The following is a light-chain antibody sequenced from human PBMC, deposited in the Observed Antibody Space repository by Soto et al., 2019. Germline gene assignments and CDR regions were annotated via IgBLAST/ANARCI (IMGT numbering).Light chain of an antibody. CDR3: QAWGAGFSVV. CDR2: VNTDGSH. CDR1: SGHSSYA. V-gene: IGLV4-69*01. J-gene: IGLJ2*01. Sequence: QLVLTQSPSASASLGASVKLTCTLSSGHSSYASAWHQQQPEKGPRYLMKVNTDGSHNKGDGIPDRFSGSSSGAERYLTISSLQSEDEADYYCQAWGAGFSVVFGGGTKVTVL.